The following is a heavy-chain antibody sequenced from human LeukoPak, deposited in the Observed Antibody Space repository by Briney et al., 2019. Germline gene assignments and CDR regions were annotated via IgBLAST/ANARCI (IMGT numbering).Heavy chain of an antibody. CDR2: ISAYNGNT. Sequence: ASVKVSCKASGYTFTSYGISWVRQAPGQGLEWMGWISAYNGNTNYAQKLQGRVTMTTDTSTSTAYMELRSLRSDDTAVYYCARARVGDVWGYDPPYYFDYWGQGALVTVSS. CDR1: GYTFTSYG. V-gene: IGHV1-18*01. D-gene: IGHD5-12*01. J-gene: IGHJ4*02. CDR3: ARARVGDVWGYDPPYYFDY.